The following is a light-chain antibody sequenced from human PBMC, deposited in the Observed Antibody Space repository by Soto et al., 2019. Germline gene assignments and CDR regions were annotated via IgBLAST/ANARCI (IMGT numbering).Light chain of an antibody. J-gene: IGKJ2*01. V-gene: IGKV3-15*01. Sequence: EIVMTQSPATLSVSPGERATLSCRASQSVSSNLAWYQQKPGQAPRLLIYGASTRATGIPARFSGSGSGTEFTLTISSLQSEDFAFYYCQQYNNWPPRYTFGKGTKLEIK. CDR3: QQYNNWPPRYT. CDR2: GAS. CDR1: QSVSSN.